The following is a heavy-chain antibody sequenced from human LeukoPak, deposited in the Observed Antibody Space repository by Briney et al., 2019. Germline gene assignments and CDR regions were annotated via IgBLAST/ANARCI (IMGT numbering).Heavy chain of an antibody. Sequence: PGGSLRLSCAASGFTFSSYSMNWVRQAPGKGLEWVSAISGSGGSTYYADSVKGRFTISRDNSKNTLYLQMNSLRAEDTAVYYCAKTKQNYYDSSGYYYVWGQGTLVTVSS. CDR2: ISGSGGST. J-gene: IGHJ4*02. CDR3: AKTKQNYYDSSGYYYV. CDR1: GFTFSSYS. V-gene: IGHV3-23*01. D-gene: IGHD3-22*01.